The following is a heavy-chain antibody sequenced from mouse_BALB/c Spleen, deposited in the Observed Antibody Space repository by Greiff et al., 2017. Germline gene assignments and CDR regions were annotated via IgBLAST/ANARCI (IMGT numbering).Heavy chain of an antibody. J-gene: IGHJ3*01. CDR3: TRDIYYDYDERVWFAY. D-gene: IGHD2-4*01. CDR2: IYPGNSDT. CDR1: GYTFTSYW. V-gene: IGHV1-5*01. Sequence: EVQLQESGTVLARPGASVKMSCKASGYTFTSYWMHWVKQRPGQGLEWIGAIYPGNSDTSYNQKFKGKAKLTAVTSTSTAYMELSSLTNEDSAVYYCTRDIYYDYDERVWFAYWGQGTLVTVSA.